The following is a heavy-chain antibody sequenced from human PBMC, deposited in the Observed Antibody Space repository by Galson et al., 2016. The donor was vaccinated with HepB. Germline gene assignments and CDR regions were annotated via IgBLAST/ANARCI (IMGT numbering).Heavy chain of an antibody. J-gene: IGHJ6*03. D-gene: IGHD6-19*01. CDR3: ATGIVVAGKYYYYYMDV. Sequence: SETLSLTCTVSGASISDTEYYWGWIRQPPGRGLEWVGSMYHTEDTYYNPSLKSRVTISMDTSKNQFSLRLNSVTAADTGVYYCATGIVVAGKYYYYYMDVWGKGTTVTVSS. CDR2: MYHTEDT. CDR1: GASISDTEYY. V-gene: IGHV4-39*01.